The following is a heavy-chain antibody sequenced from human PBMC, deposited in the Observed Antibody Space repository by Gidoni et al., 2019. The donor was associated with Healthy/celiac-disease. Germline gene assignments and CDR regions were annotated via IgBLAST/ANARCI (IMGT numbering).Heavy chain of an antibody. CDR1: GFTFSSYA. D-gene: IGHD3-10*01. J-gene: IGHJ4*02. CDR2: ISGSGGST. Sequence: EVQLLESGGGLVQPGGYLRLSCAASGFTFSSYAMRWVRQAPGKGLEWVSAISGSGGSTYYADSVKGRFTISRDNSKNTLYLQMNSLRAEDTAVYYCAKDSARLWFGELMQKYYFDYWGQGTLVTVSS. V-gene: IGHV3-23*01. CDR3: AKDSARLWFGELMQKYYFDY.